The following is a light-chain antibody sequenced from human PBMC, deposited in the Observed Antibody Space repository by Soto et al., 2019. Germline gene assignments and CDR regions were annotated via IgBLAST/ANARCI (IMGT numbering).Light chain of an antibody. V-gene: IGLV2-14*01. CDR3: SSYTSGSAWV. Sequence: QSALTQPASVSGSPGQSIAISCTGTSSDVGGFDYVSWCQQHPGKAPKLIIYEVSNRPSGISNRFSGSKSAYTASLTISGLQAEDEADYYCSSYTSGSAWVFGGGTKLTVL. J-gene: IGLJ3*02. CDR1: SSDVGGFDY. CDR2: EVS.